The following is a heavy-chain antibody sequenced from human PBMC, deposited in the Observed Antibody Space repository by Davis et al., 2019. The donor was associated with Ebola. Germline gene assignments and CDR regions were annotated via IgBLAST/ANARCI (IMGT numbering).Heavy chain of an antibody. CDR1: GFTFNGAW. Sequence: GESLKISCAASGFTFNGAWMSWVRQAPGKGLEWVSLINGNGGSTYYGDSVKGRFSTSRDNSGDSLFLQMNNLRVDDTAIYYCVKGVFESWGQGALVTVSS. CDR2: INGNGGST. CDR3: VKGVFES. J-gene: IGHJ5*01. V-gene: IGHV3-43*02.